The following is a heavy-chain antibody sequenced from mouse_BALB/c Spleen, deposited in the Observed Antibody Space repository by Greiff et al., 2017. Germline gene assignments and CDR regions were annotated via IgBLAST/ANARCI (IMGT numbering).Heavy chain of an antibody. CDR3: ARSPYYYGSSDAMGY. CDR1: GFSLTSYG. D-gene: IGHD1-1*01. V-gene: IGHV2-9*02. Sequence: VKLMESGPGLVAPSQSLSFTCTVSGFSLTSYGVHWVRQPPGKGLEWLGVIWAGGSTNYNSALMSRLSINTDNSNSQVFLQLNSLQTDDTAMYYCARSPYYYGSSDAMGYWGQGTSVTVSS. CDR2: IWAGGST. J-gene: IGHJ4*01.